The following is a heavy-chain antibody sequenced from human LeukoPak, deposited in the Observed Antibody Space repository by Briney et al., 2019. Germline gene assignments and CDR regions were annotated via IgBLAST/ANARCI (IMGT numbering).Heavy chain of an antibody. V-gene: IGHV3-7*01. CDR3: ARVGGSCYGY. Sequence: SXXASGFRFSDYXMDWXRQAPGKXXXWVANIKQDGSEKYYVDSVKGRFTISRDNAKNSLYLQMDSLRAEDTAVYYCARVGGSCYGYWGQGTLVTVSS. J-gene: IGHJ4*02. D-gene: IGHD2-15*01. CDR2: IKQDGSEK. CDR1: GFRFSDYX.